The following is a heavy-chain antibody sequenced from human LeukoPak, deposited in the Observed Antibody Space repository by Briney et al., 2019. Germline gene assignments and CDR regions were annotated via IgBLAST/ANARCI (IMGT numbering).Heavy chain of an antibody. CDR1: GGSISSGGYY. D-gene: IGHD3-22*01. V-gene: IGHV4-31*03. Sequence: SGTLSLTCTVSGGSISSGGYYWSWIRQHPGKGLEWIGYIYYSGSTYYNPSLKSRVTISVDTSKNQFSLKLSSVTAADTAVYYCARNYYDSSGYYYWGQGTLVTVSS. CDR3: ARNYYDSSGYYY. J-gene: IGHJ4*02. CDR2: IYYSGST.